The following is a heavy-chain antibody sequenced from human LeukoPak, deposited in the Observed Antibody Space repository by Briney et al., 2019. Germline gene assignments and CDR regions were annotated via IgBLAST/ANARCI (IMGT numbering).Heavy chain of an antibody. Sequence: PSETLSLTCAVYGGSFSGYYWSWIRQPPGEGLEWIGEINHSGSTNYNPSLKSRVTISVDTSKNQFSLKLSSVTAADTAVYYCAREDDILTGYFWFDPWGQGTLVTVSS. D-gene: IGHD3-9*01. V-gene: IGHV4-34*01. J-gene: IGHJ5*02. CDR3: AREDDILTGYFWFDP. CDR2: INHSGST. CDR1: GGSFSGYY.